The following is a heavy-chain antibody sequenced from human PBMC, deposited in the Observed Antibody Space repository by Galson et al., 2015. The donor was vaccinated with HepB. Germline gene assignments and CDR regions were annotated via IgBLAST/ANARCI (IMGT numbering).Heavy chain of an antibody. CDR2: ISWNSGSI. CDR1: GFTFDDYA. J-gene: IGHJ5*02. D-gene: IGHD6-19*01. Sequence: SLRLSCAASGFTFDDYAMHWVRQAPGKGLEWVSGISWNSGSIGYADSVKGRFTISRDNAKNSLYLQMNSLRAEDTALYYCAKTAGPFRYSSLLVNWFDPWGQGTLVSVSS. CDR3: AKTAGPFRYSSLLVNWFDP. V-gene: IGHV3-9*01.